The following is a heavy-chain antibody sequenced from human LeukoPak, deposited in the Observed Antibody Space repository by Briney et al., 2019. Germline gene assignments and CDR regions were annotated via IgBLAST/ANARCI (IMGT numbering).Heavy chain of an antibody. V-gene: IGHV3-30-3*01. CDR2: ISFDGGNK. J-gene: IGHJ4*02. CDR3: ARGRAGIAAAGFDY. CDR1: GFTFSMSA. Sequence: GGSLRLSCATSGFTFSMSAMHWVRLAPGKGLDWVAVISFDGGNKFYADSVKGRFSISRDNSKNTLYLQMNSLGLDDTAVYFCARGRAGIAAAGFDYWRQGTLVTVSS. D-gene: IGHD6-13*01.